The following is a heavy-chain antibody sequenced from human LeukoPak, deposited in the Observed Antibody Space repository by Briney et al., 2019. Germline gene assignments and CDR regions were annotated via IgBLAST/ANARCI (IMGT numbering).Heavy chain of an antibody. J-gene: IGHJ4*02. CDR3: ATLHYGSGSPTDY. CDR1: GFTVSGNY. Sequence: GGSLRLSCAASGFTVSGNYMSWVRQAPGKGLEWVSIIYSGGGTYYADSVKGRFTISRDNSKNTLYLQMNSLRAEDTAVYYCATLHYGSGSPTDYWGQGTLVTVSS. D-gene: IGHD3-10*01. V-gene: IGHV3-66*01. CDR2: IYSGGGT.